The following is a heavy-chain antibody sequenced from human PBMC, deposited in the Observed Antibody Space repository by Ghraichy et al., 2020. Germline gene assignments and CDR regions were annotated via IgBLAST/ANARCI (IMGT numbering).Heavy chain of an antibody. CDR3: ARSVPGFIVVADY. Sequence: ASVKVSCKASGYTFIDYYMYWVRQAPGQGPEWMGWINPNSGGTKYAQKFQGRVTMTRDTSISTASMERSRLRSDDTAVYYCARSVPGFIVVADYWGQGTLVTVSS. J-gene: IGHJ4*02. D-gene: IGHD3-22*01. V-gene: IGHV1-2*02. CDR2: INPNSGGT. CDR1: GYTFIDYY.